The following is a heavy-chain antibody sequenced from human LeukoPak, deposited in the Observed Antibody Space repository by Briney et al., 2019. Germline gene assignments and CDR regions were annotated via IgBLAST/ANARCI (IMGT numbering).Heavy chain of an antibody. CDR1: GYSISSGYY. CDR2: IFHSGST. J-gene: IGHJ4*02. Sequence: SETLSLTCTVSGYSISSGYYWGWIRQPPGKGLEWIGTIFHSGSTYYNPSLKSRVTISVDTSKNQFSLKLNSVTAADTAVYYCARDLKRYFDWLLHRSGGIAAAGTGGYWGQGTLVTVSS. V-gene: IGHV4-38-2*02. D-gene: IGHD3-9*01. CDR3: ARDLKRYFDWLLHRSGGIAAAGTGGY.